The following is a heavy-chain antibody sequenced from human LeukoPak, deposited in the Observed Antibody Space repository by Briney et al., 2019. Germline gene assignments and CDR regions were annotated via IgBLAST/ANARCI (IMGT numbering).Heavy chain of an antibody. Sequence: SETLSLTCTVSGGSISSYYWSWIRQPPGKGLEWIGYIYYSGSTNYNPSLKSRVTISVDTSKNQFSLKLSSVTAADTAVYYCARDLGAYYYDSSGYFDYWGQGILVTVSS. CDR3: ARDLGAYYYDSSGYFDY. CDR1: GGSISSYY. J-gene: IGHJ4*02. D-gene: IGHD3-22*01. CDR2: IYYSGST. V-gene: IGHV4-59*01.